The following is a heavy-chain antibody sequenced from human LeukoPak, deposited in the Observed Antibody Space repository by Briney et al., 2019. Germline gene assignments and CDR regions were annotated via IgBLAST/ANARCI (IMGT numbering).Heavy chain of an antibody. CDR1: GFTVSNNY. J-gene: IGHJ4*02. V-gene: IGHV3-53*01. CDR3: ASLTAYYKAFDY. Sequence: GGPLRLSCAASGFTVSNNYMSWVRQAPGKGLEWVPVIYSGGSTYYADSVKGRFTISRDNSKDMLYLQMNSLRAEDTAVYYCASLTAYYKAFDYWGQGTLVTVSS. CDR2: IYSGGST. D-gene: IGHD3-9*01.